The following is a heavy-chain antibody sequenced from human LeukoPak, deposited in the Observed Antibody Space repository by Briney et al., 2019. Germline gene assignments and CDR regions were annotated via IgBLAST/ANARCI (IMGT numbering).Heavy chain of an antibody. J-gene: IGHJ4*02. V-gene: IGHV3-23*01. D-gene: IGHD1-26*01. CDR1: GFILSKYA. CDR2: ISGSGGST. CDR3: AKDRSRFDY. Sequence: GGSLRLSCAASGFILSKYAMSWVRQAPGKGLEWVSAISGSGGSTYYADSVKGRFTISRDNSKNTLYLQMNSLRAEDTAVYYCAKDRSRFDYWGQGTLVTVSS.